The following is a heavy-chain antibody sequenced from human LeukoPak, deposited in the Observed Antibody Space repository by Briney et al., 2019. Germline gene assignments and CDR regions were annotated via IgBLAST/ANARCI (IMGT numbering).Heavy chain of an antibody. CDR2: LRRDGGHP. CDR3: VKEHITGWPNFDH. J-gene: IGHJ4*02. V-gene: IGHV3-43*01. Sequence: PVGCLRLSCAASGVGSGVFSMRWGRDGPREGLWWGSLLRRDGGHPSYAVSVKGRFTISRDNSRNSLYLQMNSLRFEDTAVYYSVKEHITGWPNFDHWGQGTLVTVSS. D-gene: IGHD3-10*01. CDR1: GVGSGVFS.